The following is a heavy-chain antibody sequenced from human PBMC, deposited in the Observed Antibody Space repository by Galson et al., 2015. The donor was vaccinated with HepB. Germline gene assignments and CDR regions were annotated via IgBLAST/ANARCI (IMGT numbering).Heavy chain of an antibody. D-gene: IGHD6-13*01. CDR3: TRLGDLSGYSSR. J-gene: IGHJ4*02. V-gene: IGHV3-73*01. Sequence: SLRLYCAGSGFTFSGSAMHWVRQASGRGLEWVGRIGSKANNYATAYTASVKGRFTISRDDSKNTAYLQMNSLRIEDTAVYYCTRLGDLSGYSSRWGQGTLVTVSS. CDR1: GFTFSGSA. CDR2: IGSKANNYAT.